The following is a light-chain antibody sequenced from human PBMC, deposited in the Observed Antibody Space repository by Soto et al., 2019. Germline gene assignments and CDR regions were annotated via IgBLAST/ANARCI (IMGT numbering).Light chain of an antibody. Sequence: EILMTHSPAALSVSPGERATLSCRASQSVSIDLAWYRQTPGQAPRLLIYGASTRATGIPVRFSGSASGTEFTLTISSLQSEDVAVYCCQQYIRLTLTFCGGTKVDIK. CDR2: GAS. CDR3: QQYIRLTLT. J-gene: IGKJ4*01. CDR1: QSVSID. V-gene: IGKV3-15*01.